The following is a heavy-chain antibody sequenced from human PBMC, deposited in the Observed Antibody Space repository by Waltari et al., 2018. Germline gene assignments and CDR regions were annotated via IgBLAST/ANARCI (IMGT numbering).Heavy chain of an antibody. CDR3: ARAGTSDFWSGYSWSFDI. CDR1: GYTFTGYY. Sequence: QVQLVQSGAEVKKPGASVKVSCKASGYTFTGYYMHWVRQAPGQGLEWMGRINPNSGGTNYAQKFQGRGTMTRDTSISTAYMELSRLRSDDTAVYYCARAGTSDFWSGYSWSFDIWGQGTLVTVSS. D-gene: IGHD3-3*01. J-gene: IGHJ4*02. V-gene: IGHV1-2*06. CDR2: INPNSGGT.